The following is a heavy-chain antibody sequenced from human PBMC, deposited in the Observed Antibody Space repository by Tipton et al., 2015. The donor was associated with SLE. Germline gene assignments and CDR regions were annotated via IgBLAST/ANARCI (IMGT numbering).Heavy chain of an antibody. V-gene: IGHV4-61*01. CDR2: IYYSGST. CDR1: GDSISSGSYY. J-gene: IGHJ4*02. Sequence: LRLSCTVSGDSISSGSYYWSWIRQTPERGLEWIGNIYYSGSTNYNPSLKSRVTISVDTARQQFSLKLNSVTPADTAVYFCARDRSNGFHDYWGQGALVTVSS. D-gene: IGHD2-8*01. CDR3: ARDRSNGFHDY.